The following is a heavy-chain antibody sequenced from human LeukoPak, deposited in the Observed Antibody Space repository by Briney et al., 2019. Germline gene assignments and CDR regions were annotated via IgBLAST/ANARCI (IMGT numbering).Heavy chain of an antibody. J-gene: IGHJ3*02. CDR3: ARGSLFRRAFDI. CDR2: IKQDGTEK. CDR1: GFTFTTYW. Sequence: GGSLRLSCAASGFTFTTYWMSWVRQAPGKGLEWVANIKQDGTEKYYVDSVKGRFTISRDNAKNSLYLQMNDLRGEDTAVYYCARGSLFRRAFDIWGQGTMVTVSS. D-gene: IGHD3-10*01. V-gene: IGHV3-7*01.